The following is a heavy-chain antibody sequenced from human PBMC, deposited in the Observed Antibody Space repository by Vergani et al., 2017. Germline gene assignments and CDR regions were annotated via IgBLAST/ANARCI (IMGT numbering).Heavy chain of an antibody. Sequence: QVQLVESGGGVVQPGRSLRLSCAASGFTFSSYGMHWVRPAPGKGLEWVAVIWYDGSNKYYADSVKGRFTISRDNSKNTLYLQMNSLRAEDTAVYYCARDLADFWSGYYTGGGMDVWGQGTTVTVSS. CDR1: GFTFSSYG. J-gene: IGHJ6*02. CDR3: ARDLADFWSGYYTGGGMDV. V-gene: IGHV3-33*01. CDR2: IWYDGSNK. D-gene: IGHD3-3*01.